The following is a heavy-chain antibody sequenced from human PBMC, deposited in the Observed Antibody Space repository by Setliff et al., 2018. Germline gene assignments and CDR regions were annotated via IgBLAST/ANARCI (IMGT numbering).Heavy chain of an antibody. CDR1: GFTFGDYA. CDR3: TRDGLSAFDI. Sequence: PGGSPRLSCTASGFTFGDYAMSWVRQAPGKGLEWVGFIRSKAYGGTTEYAASVKGRFTISRDDSKSIAYLQMNSLKTEDTAVYYCTRDGLSAFDIWGQGTMVTVSS. V-gene: IGHV3-49*04. J-gene: IGHJ3*02. CDR2: IRSKAYGGTT. D-gene: IGHD3-10*01.